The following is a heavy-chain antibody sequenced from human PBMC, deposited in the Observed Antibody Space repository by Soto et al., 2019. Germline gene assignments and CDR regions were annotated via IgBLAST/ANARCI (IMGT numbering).Heavy chain of an antibody. Sequence: SETLSLTCAVSGGSISSSNWWSWVRQPPGKGLEWIGEIYHSGSTNYNPSLKGRVTISVDKSKNQFSLKLSSVTAADTAVYYCASLSYGDYAGDYWGQGTLVTVSS. J-gene: IGHJ4*02. V-gene: IGHV4-4*02. CDR2: IYHSGST. CDR1: GGSISSSNW. D-gene: IGHD4-17*01. CDR3: ASLSYGDYAGDY.